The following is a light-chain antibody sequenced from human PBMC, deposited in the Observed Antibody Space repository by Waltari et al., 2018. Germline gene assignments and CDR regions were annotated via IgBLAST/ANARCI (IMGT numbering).Light chain of an antibody. V-gene: IGKV3-20*01. CDR2: GAS. CDR3: QHYVRLPAT. Sequence: IVLTQSPGTLSLSPGDRATLSCRASQSVSRSLAWYQQEPGQAPKLLIYGASTRATGIPDRFTGSGSGTDFSLTISSLEPEDFAIYFCQHYVRLPATFGQGTKVEIK. CDR1: QSVSRS. J-gene: IGKJ1*01.